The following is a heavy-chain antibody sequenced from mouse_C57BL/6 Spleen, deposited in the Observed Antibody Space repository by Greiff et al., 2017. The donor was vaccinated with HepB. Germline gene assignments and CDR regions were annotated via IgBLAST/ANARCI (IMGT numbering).Heavy chain of an antibody. Sequence: EVKVEESGGGLVQPGGSLSLSCAASGFTFTDYYMSWVRQPPGKALEWLGFIRNKANGYTTEYSASVKGRFTISRDNSQSILYLQMNALRAEDSATYYCARWGSTPDWYFDVWGTGTTVTVSS. D-gene: IGHD5-1*01. CDR1: GFTFTDYY. CDR3: ARWGSTPDWYFDV. V-gene: IGHV7-3*01. CDR2: IRNKANGYTT. J-gene: IGHJ1*03.